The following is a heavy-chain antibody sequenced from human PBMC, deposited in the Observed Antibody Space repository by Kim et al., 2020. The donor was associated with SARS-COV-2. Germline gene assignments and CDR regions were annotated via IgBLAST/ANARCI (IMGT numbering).Heavy chain of an antibody. D-gene: IGHD6-19*01. Sequence: ACGKGRLTISRDDSKSIAYLQMNSLKTEDTAVYYCTRFSSGYAHYGMDVWGQGTTVTVSS. CDR3: TRFSSGYAHYGMDV. J-gene: IGHJ6*02. V-gene: IGHV3-49*02.